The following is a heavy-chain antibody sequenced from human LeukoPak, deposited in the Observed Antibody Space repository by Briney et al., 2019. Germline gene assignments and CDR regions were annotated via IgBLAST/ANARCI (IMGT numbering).Heavy chain of an antibody. J-gene: IGHJ4*02. D-gene: IGHD5-12*01. CDR1: GYTFTSYY. CDR2: INASGGST. CDR3: ARGGYDQEAFDY. Sequence: ASVKVSCKASGYTFTSYYMHWVRQAPGQGLEWMGIINASGGSTSYAQKFQGRVTMTRDMSTSTVYMELSSLRSEDTAVYYCARGGYDQEAFDYWGQGTLVTVSS. V-gene: IGHV1-46*01.